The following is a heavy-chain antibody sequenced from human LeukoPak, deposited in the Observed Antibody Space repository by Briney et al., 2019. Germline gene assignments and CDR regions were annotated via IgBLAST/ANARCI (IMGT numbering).Heavy chain of an antibody. Sequence: SVKLSCKVSGGTFSSYANSWVRHAPGQGLEWVGGIIPIFGTANYAQRFQGRVTITTDASTSTAYMELSSLRSEDTAVYYCARDLCCGRNNGFDGRGHGTLVTVSS. CDR2: IIPIFGTA. CDR3: ARDLCCGRNNGFDG. J-gene: IGHJ5*01. CDR1: GGTFSSYA. V-gene: IGHV1-69*05. D-gene: IGHD1-26*01.